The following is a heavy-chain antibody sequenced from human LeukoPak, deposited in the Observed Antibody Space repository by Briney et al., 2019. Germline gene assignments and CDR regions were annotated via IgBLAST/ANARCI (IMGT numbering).Heavy chain of an antibody. V-gene: IGHV1-69*13. CDR1: GYTFTSYG. Sequence: SVKVSCKASGYTFTSYGISWVRQAPGQGLEWMGGIIPIFGTANYAQKFQGRVTITADESTSTAYMELSSLRSEDTAVYYCARPAAYDSSGYYSYWGQGTLVTVSS. CDR2: IIPIFGTA. J-gene: IGHJ4*02. CDR3: ARPAAYDSSGYYSY. D-gene: IGHD3-22*01.